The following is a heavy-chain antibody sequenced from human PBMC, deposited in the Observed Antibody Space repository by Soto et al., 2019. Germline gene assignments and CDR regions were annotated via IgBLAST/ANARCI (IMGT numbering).Heavy chain of an antibody. CDR1: GTSLSTLGVA. CDR3: AHTNGWLTDD. Sequence: QITLKESGPTLVKPTQTLTLTCTFSGTSLSTLGVAVHWIRQPPGKALEWLALTYWDGNDRYSPSLRSRLSIAKDTSNNQVVLTMTNMDPVDTATYYCAHTNGWLTDDWGQGPLVTLSP. J-gene: IGHJ4*02. CDR2: TYWDGND. D-gene: IGHD6-19*01. V-gene: IGHV2-5*02.